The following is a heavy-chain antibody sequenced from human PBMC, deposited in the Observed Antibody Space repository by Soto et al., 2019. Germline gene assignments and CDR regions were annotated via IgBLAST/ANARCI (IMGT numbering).Heavy chain of an antibody. CDR1: GFTFTYYS. D-gene: IGHD2-21*02. CDR3: ARDPVGVASTFDFDS. V-gene: IGHV3-21*01. J-gene: IGHJ4*02. CDR2: ISSSTTYI. Sequence: PGGSLRPSWAAYGFTFTYYSMTWVRHAPGRVRGWVASISSSTTYISYTDSVRGRFTIARDNAKNSLYLQMNSLRDEATVVYCCARDPVGVASTFDFDSWGQGSLVTVSS.